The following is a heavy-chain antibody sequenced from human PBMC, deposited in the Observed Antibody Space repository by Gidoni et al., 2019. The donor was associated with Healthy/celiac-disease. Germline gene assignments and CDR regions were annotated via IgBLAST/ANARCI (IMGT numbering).Heavy chain of an antibody. V-gene: IGHV1-69*01. Sequence: QVQLVQSGAEVKKPGSSVKVSCKASGGTFSSYAISWVRQAPGQGLEWMGGIIPILGTANYAQKFQGRVTITADESTSTAYMELSSLRSEDTAVYYCARGLRRYCSSTSCYTTRLDYWGQGTLVTVSS. CDR1: GGTFSSYA. CDR3: ARGLRRYCSSTSCYTTRLDY. J-gene: IGHJ4*02. CDR2: IIPILGTA. D-gene: IGHD2-2*02.